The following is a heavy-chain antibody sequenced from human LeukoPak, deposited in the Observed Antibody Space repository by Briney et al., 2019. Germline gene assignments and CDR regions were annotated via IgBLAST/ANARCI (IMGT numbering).Heavy chain of an antibody. CDR3: AREISAAGTGGFDP. Sequence: GASVKVSCKASGFTFTSSAVQWVRQARGQRLEWIGWIVVGSGNTNYAQKFQGRVTITADESTSTAYMELSSLRSEDTAVYYCAREISAAGTGGFDPWGQGTLVTVSS. CDR2: IVVGSGNT. D-gene: IGHD6-13*01. J-gene: IGHJ5*02. CDR1: GFTFTSSA. V-gene: IGHV1-58*01.